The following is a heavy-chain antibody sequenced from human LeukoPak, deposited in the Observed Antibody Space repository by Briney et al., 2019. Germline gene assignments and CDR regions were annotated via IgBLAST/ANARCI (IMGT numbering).Heavy chain of an antibody. CDR1: GFTFSSYS. CDR3: AKGVGSGWYLGDY. D-gene: IGHD6-19*01. Sequence: GGSLRLSCAASGFTFSSYSMNWVRQAPGKGLEWVSSISSSSSYIYYADSVKGRFTISRDNSKNTLYLQMNSLRAEDTAVYYCAKGVGSGWYLGDYWGQGTLVTVSS. CDR2: ISSSSSYI. J-gene: IGHJ4*02. V-gene: IGHV3-21*01.